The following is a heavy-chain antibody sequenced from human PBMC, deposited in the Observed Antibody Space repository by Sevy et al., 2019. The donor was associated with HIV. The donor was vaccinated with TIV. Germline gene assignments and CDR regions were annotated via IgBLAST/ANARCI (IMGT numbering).Heavy chain of an antibody. CDR1: GFNFISYG. CDR2: IWYDGDRR. J-gene: IGHJ6*02. D-gene: IGHD1-26*01. CDR3: AREWVPPGPLIDNFGLDV. Sequence: GGSLRLSCAASGFNFISYGMHWVRQAPGKGLEWVAVIWYDGDRRYYADSVKGRFTISRDNSQNTIYLQMNRLRGEDTAVYYCAREWVPPGPLIDNFGLDVWGQGTTVTVSS. V-gene: IGHV3-33*01.